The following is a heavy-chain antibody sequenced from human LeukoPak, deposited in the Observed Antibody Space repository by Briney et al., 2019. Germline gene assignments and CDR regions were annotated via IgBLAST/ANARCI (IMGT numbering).Heavy chain of an antibody. CDR2: IIPIFGTA. J-gene: IGHJ6*02. V-gene: IGHV1-69*13. Sequence: ASVKVSCKASGGTFISYAISWVRQAPGQGLEWMGGIIPIFGTANYAQKFQGRVTITADESTSTAYMELSSLRSEDTAVYYCARVGFGGSGSYYPPYYYYGMDVWGQGTTVTVSS. D-gene: IGHD3-10*01. CDR3: ARVGFGGSGSYYPPYYYYGMDV. CDR1: GGTFISYA.